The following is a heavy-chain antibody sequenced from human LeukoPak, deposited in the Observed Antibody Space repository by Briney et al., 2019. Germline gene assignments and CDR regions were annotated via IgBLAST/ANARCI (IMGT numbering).Heavy chain of an antibody. D-gene: IGHD4-23*01. Sequence: GASVKVSCKASGYTFTSYYMHWVRQAPGQGLEWMGWISAYNGNTNYAQKLQGRVTMTTDTSTSTAYMELRSLRSDDTAVYYCARDSLFVTVADTGDYWGQGTLVTVSS. J-gene: IGHJ4*02. CDR2: ISAYNGNT. V-gene: IGHV1-18*04. CDR1: GYTFTSYY. CDR3: ARDSLFVTVADTGDY.